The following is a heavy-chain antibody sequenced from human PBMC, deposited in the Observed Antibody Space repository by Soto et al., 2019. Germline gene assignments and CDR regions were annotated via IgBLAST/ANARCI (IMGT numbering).Heavy chain of an antibody. J-gene: IGHJ5*02. CDR2: ISGSGFKK. Sequence: GGSVRLSSAASGFIFENFGMSWVRQAPGKVLEWISSISGSGFKKYYADSVKGRFTISRDNSKSTVYLELNNLSAEDTAVYHCAKNQGVELVPLATVDWFDPWGQGSVVTVSS. D-gene: IGHD1-26*01. CDR1: GFIFENFG. V-gene: IGHV3-23*01. CDR3: AKNQGVELVPLATVDWFDP.